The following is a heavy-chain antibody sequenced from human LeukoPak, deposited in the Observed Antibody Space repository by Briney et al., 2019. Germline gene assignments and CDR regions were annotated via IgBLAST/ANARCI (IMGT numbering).Heavy chain of an antibody. CDR3: ARKMANGALIAFDI. D-gene: IGHD5-24*01. V-gene: IGHV1-18*01. CDR2: INPYNGNT. CDR1: GYKFTGFG. Sequence: GASVKVSCKATGYKFTGFGVTWVRQAPGQGLEWMGWINPYNGNTNYAPKFQGRVTMTTDTSTSTAYMELRSLRSDDTAVYYCARKMANGALIAFDIWGQGTMVTVSS. J-gene: IGHJ3*02.